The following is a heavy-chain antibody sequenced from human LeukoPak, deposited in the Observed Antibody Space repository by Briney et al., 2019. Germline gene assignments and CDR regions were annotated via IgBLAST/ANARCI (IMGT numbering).Heavy chain of an antibody. Sequence: GGSLRLSSSASGFTFNNYGMSWVRQAPGKGLEWVSSISGSGDSTYYADSVKGRFTISRDNSKNTLYLQMNSLRAEDTAVYYCAKGVYSYFEWNWFDPWGQGTLVTVSS. CDR3: AKGVYSYFEWNWFDP. V-gene: IGHV3-23*01. D-gene: IGHD3-9*01. J-gene: IGHJ5*02. CDR1: GFTFNNYG. CDR2: ISGSGDST.